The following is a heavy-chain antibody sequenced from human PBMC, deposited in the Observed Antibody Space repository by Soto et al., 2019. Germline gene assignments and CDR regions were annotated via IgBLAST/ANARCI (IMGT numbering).Heavy chain of an antibody. Sequence: KSSETLSLTSNVSGDSVSSGGHYWSWIRQHPGKGLEWIGHIYDRVNTYYSPSLRSRVTISADMSKNQFSLNLRSVTAADTAVYYCARVDHRGYFAIWTDYWGQGTPVTVSS. V-gene: IGHV4-31*03. D-gene: IGHD3-3*01. CDR2: IYDRVNT. CDR3: ARVDHRGYFAIWTDY. CDR1: GDSVSSGGHY. J-gene: IGHJ4*02.